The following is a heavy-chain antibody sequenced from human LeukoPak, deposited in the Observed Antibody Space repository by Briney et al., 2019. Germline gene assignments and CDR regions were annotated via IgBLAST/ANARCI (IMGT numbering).Heavy chain of an antibody. V-gene: IGHV4-39*01. CDR2: IYYSGST. CDR1: GGSISSSSYY. CDR3: ARLTILEGIIDY. D-gene: IGHD3-3*01. J-gene: IGHJ4*02. Sequence: SETLSLTCTVSGGSISSSSYYWGWIRQPPGKGLECIGSIYYSGSTYYNPSLKSRVTVSVDTSKNQLSLKLSSVAAADTAVYYCARLTILEGIIDYWGQGTLVTVSS.